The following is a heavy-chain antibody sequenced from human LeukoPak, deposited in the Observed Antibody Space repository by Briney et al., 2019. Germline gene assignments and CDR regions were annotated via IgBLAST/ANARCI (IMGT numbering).Heavy chain of an antibody. CDR2: IYTSGST. J-gene: IGHJ6*03. CDR1: GGSISSYY. V-gene: IGHV4-4*07. Sequence: PLETLSLTCTVSGGSISSYYWSWIRQPAGKGLEWIGRIYTSGSTNYNPSLKSRVTMSVDTSKNQFSLKLSSVTAADTAVYYCAREREKTYDFWSGYRKKPYYYYYMDVWGKGTTVTVSS. CDR3: AREREKTYDFWSGYRKKPYYYYYMDV. D-gene: IGHD3-3*01.